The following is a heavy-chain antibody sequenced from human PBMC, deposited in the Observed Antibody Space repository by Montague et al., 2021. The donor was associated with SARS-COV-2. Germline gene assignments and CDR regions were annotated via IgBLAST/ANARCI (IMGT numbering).Heavy chain of an antibody. CDR1: GGSISSSSYY. V-gene: IGHV4-39*01. D-gene: IGHD3-9*01. Sequence: SETLSLTCTVSGGSISSSSYYWGWIRQPPGKGLEWTGSIYYSGSTYYNPSLKSRVTISVDTYKNQSSLKLSSVTAADTAVYYCARQDDILTGYYYGMDVWGQGTTVTVSS. J-gene: IGHJ6*02. CDR2: IYYSGST. CDR3: ARQDDILTGYYYGMDV.